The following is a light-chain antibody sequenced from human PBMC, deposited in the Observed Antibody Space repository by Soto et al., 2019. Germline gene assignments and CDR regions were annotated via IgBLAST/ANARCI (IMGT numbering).Light chain of an antibody. CDR1: QSVSSN. V-gene: IGKV3-15*01. Sequence: EIVMTQSPANLSVSPGERATLSCRASQSVSSNLAWYQQKPGQSPRLLIYGASTRATSIPARFSGSGSGTEFTLTINSLQSEDFAVYYCQQYNKWPPYTFGQGTKLEIK. CDR2: GAS. J-gene: IGKJ2*01. CDR3: QQYNKWPPYT.